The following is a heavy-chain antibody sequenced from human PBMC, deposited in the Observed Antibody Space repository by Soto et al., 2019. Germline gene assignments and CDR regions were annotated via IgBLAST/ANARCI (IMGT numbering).Heavy chain of an antibody. V-gene: IGHV3-74*01. J-gene: IGHJ4*02. CDR2: INSDGSST. CDR3: ARDSSPYYDFWSGFYTYFDY. CDR1: GFTFSSHW. D-gene: IGHD3-3*01. Sequence: HPGGSLRLSCAVSGFTFSSHWMHWVRQAPGKGLVWVSRINSDGSSTNYADSVKGRFTISRDNAKKTLYLQMSSLRADDTGVYYCARDSSPYYDFWSGFYTYFDYWGQGALVTVSS.